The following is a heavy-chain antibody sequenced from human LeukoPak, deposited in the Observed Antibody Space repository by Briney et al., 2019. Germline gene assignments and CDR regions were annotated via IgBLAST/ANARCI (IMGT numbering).Heavy chain of an antibody. Sequence: GDSVKVSCKASGYTFSNYAMHWVRQAPGQRLEWMGWINVGNGNTKYSQKFQGRVTITRDTSASTAYMELSSLRSEDTAVYYCARDQVVVPSNWFDPWGQGTLVTVSS. D-gene: IGHD2-2*01. J-gene: IGHJ5*02. CDR1: GYTFSNYA. V-gene: IGHV1-3*01. CDR2: INVGNGNT. CDR3: ARDQVVVPSNWFDP.